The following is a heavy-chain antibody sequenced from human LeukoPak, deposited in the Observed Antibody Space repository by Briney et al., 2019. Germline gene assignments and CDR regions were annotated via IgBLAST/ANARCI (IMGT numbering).Heavy chain of an antibody. CDR1: GGSISSSSYY. D-gene: IGHD2/OR15-2a*01. V-gene: IGHV4-39*07. CDR3: ARSPIKNQKGWFDP. J-gene: IGHJ5*02. CDR2: IYYSGST. Sequence: SETLSLTCTVSGGSISSSSYYWGWIRQPPGKGLEWIGSIYYSGSTYYNPSLKSRVTISVDTSKNQFSLKLSSVTAADTAVYYCARSPIKNQKGWFDPWGQGTLVTVSS.